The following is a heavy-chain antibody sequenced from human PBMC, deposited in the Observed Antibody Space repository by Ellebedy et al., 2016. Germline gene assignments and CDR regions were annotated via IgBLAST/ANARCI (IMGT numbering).Heavy chain of an antibody. CDR1: GFTFSRYW. CDR3: GRDNYGSIDY. Sequence: GGSLRLXCAASGFTFSRYWMHWVRQAPGKGLVWVSRINSDGSSTDYADSVKGRFTISRDNAKNTLHLQMDNLRVEDTAVYYCGRDNYGSIDYWGQGTLVTVSS. J-gene: IGHJ4*02. V-gene: IGHV3-74*01. CDR2: INSDGSST. D-gene: IGHD3-10*01.